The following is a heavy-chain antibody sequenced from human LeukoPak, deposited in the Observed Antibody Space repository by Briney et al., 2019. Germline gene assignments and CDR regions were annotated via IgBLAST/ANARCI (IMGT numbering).Heavy chain of an antibody. D-gene: IGHD3-16*02. Sequence: PSETLSLTCTVSGGSISSSSYYWGWIRQPPGKGLEWIGSIYYSGSTYYSPSLKSRVTISVDTSKNQFSLKLSSVTAADTAVYYCASSDDYVWGSYHQIFGYWGQGTLVTVSS. CDR2: IYYSGST. J-gene: IGHJ4*02. CDR1: GGSISSSSYY. CDR3: ASSDDYVWGSYHQIFGY. V-gene: IGHV4-39*01.